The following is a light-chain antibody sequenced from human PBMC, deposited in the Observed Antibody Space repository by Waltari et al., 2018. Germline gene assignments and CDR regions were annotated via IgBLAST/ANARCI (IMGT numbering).Light chain of an antibody. J-gene: IGKJ1*01. V-gene: IGKV3-20*01. CDR3: QQYGSPLWS. Sequence: EIVLTQSPDTLSLSPGERATLSCRASQTLSSSYLASYQQKPGQAPRLLIHRTSSRATGIPDRFSGSGSGTDFSLTINRLEPEDSAVYYCQQYGSPLWSFGQGTKVEIK. CDR1: QTLSSSY. CDR2: RTS.